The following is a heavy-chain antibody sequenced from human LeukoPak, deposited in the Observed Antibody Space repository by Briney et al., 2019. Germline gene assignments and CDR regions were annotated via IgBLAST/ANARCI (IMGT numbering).Heavy chain of an antibody. CDR3: AKGTNLDY. V-gene: IGHV3-9*01. CDR1: GFNFDDHG. J-gene: IGHJ4*02. CDR2: ISWNSGSI. Sequence: GGSLRLSCAASGFNFDDHGMHWVRQPPEKGLEWVSGISWNSGSIGYGDSVKGRFTTSREDAKNSLYLQMNSLRVEDTALYYCAKGTNLDYWGQGTLVTVSS.